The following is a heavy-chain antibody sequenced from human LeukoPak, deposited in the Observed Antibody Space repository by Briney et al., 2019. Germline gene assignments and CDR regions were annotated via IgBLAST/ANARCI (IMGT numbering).Heavy chain of an antibody. D-gene: IGHD6-19*01. V-gene: IGHV3-74*01. CDR2: ISSDGSRV. Sequence: GGSLRLSCAASGFTFSDYWMHWVRQAPGKGLVWVSRISSDGSRVTYADSVKGRFTISRDNAKNTLYLQMNSLRAEDTAVYYCARDHLSSGSSPDYYYYYYMDVWGKGTTVTISS. CDR1: GFTFSDYW. CDR3: ARDHLSSGSSPDYYYYYYMDV. J-gene: IGHJ6*03.